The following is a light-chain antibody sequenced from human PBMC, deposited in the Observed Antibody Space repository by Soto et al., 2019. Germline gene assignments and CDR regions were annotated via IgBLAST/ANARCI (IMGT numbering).Light chain of an antibody. V-gene: IGLV2-11*01. CDR2: DFS. CDR3: CSYAGSYTVI. Sequence: SVLTQPRSVSGSPGQSVTISCTGTSSDVGGYKYVSWFQQHPGKAPKFLIYDFSTRPSGVPDRFSGSKSGNTASLTISGLQAEDAADYFCCSYAGSYTVIFGTGTKVTV. J-gene: IGLJ1*01. CDR1: SSDVGGYKY.